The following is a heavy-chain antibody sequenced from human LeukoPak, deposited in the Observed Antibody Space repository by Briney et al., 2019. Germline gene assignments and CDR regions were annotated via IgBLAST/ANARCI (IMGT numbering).Heavy chain of an antibody. D-gene: IGHD5-12*01. V-gene: IGHV1-8*01. CDR2: MNPNSGNT. CDR3: ASDQSGYDYCYYYYYLDV. CDR1: GYTFTSYD. J-gene: IGHJ6*03. Sequence: ASVKVSCKASGYTFTSYDINWGRQATGQGLEWMGCMNPNSGNTGYAQKFQGRVIMTRNTSISTAYMELSSLRSEDTAVYYCASDQSGYDYCYYYYYLDVWGKGTTVTVSS.